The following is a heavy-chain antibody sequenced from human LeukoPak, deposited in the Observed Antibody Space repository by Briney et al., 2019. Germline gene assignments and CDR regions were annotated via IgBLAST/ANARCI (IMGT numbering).Heavy chain of an antibody. V-gene: IGHV3-20*04. CDR2: AIWSGDST. Sequence: AGSRRLSCAAAGFTFDANVMIWVRQAQGKGLEWVSGAIWSGDSTGYADAGQGRCTVSREKAKNTLYLQMTSLRAEDTALYFCARSARRGTLTPAALFVTGFYFYAYMDVWGKGTTVTVSS. D-gene: IGHD6-25*01. CDR1: GFTFDANV. CDR3: ARSARRGTLTPAALFVTGFYFYAYMDV. J-gene: IGHJ6*03.